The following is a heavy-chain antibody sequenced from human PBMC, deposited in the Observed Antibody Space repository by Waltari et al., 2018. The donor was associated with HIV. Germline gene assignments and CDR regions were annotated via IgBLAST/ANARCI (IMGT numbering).Heavy chain of an antibody. D-gene: IGHD2-2*01. CDR1: GGSISSSSYY. J-gene: IGHJ4*02. CDR3: ASHPADWGY. Sequence: QLHLQESAPGLVKPSQTLSLTCTVSGGSISSSSYYWVWIRQPPGKGLEWIGSIYYSGSTYYNPYLKSRVTISVDTSKNQFSLKLSSVTAADTAVYYCASHPADWGYWGQGTLVTVSS. V-gene: IGHV4-39*01. CDR2: IYYSGST.